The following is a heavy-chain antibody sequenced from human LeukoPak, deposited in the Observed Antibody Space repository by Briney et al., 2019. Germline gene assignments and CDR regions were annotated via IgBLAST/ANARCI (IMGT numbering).Heavy chain of an antibody. CDR2: IYYSGST. J-gene: IGHJ3*02. V-gene: IGHV4-39*01. D-gene: IGHD5-18*01. CDR3: AKSDTAMVRGAFDI. Sequence: SETLSLTCTVSGGSVTNNNYFWGWIRQPPGMGLEWIGSIYYSGSTYYNPSLKSRVTISVDTSKNRFSLKLSSVTAADTAVYYCAKSDTAMVRGAFDIWGQGTMVTVSS. CDR1: GGSVTNNNYF.